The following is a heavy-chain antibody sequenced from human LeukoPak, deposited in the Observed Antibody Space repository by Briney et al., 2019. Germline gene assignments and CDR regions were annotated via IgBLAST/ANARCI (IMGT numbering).Heavy chain of an antibody. V-gene: IGHV3-30*18. J-gene: IGHJ3*01. Sequence: PGGSLRLSCAASGFTFSAYGMQWVRQAPGKGLEWVAVISNDGSNKYYANSVKGRFTISRDSSKNTLYLQMNSLRPEDTAVYSCAKDLTTLFLASDVWGLGTMVTVSS. CDR3: AKDLTTLFLASDV. CDR1: GFTFSAYG. D-gene: IGHD4-11*01. CDR2: ISNDGSNK.